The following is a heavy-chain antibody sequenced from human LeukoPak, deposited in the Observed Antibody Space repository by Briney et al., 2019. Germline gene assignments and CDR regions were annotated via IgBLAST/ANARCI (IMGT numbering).Heavy chain of an antibody. V-gene: IGHV3-74*01. J-gene: IGHJ4*02. CDR3: ARDKLTMDYFDY. CDR1: GFTFRTYW. Sequence: GGSLRLSCAVSGFTFRTYWMHWVRQVPGKGLVWVSRINSDGSSTSYADSVKGRFTISRDNAKNTLYLQMNSLRAEDTAVYYCARDKLTMDYFDYWGQGTLVTVSS. CDR2: INSDGSST. D-gene: IGHD4/OR15-4a*01.